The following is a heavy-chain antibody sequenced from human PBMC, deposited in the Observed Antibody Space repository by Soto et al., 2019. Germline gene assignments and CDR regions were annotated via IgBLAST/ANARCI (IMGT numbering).Heavy chain of an antibody. Sequence: PSETLSLTCTVSGASITSTSYHWGWIRQPPGKGLEWIGNFYYSGSTYYNPSLRSRVTISVDASKNQFSVKVSSVTATDTAVYYCARSVGDYYYVMDVWGQGTTVTVSS. D-gene: IGHD1-26*01. V-gene: IGHV4-39*01. CDR3: ARSVGDYYYVMDV. CDR2: FYYSGST. CDR1: GASITSTSYH. J-gene: IGHJ6*02.